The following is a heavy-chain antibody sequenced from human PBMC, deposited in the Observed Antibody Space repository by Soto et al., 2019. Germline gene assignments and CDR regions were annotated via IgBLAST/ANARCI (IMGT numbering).Heavy chain of an antibody. CDR1: GFTFSSYS. Sequence: VGSLRLSCAASGFTFSSYSMNWVRQAPGKGLEWVSSISSSSSYIYYADSVKGRFTISRDNAKNSLYLQMNSLRAEDTAVYYCARHCSSTSCYMGYDYWGQGTLVTVSS. D-gene: IGHD2-2*02. CDR2: ISSSSSYI. J-gene: IGHJ4*02. V-gene: IGHV3-21*01. CDR3: ARHCSSTSCYMGYDY.